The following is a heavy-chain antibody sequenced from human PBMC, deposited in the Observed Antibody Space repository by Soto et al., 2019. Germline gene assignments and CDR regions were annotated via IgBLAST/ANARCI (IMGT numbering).Heavy chain of an antibody. CDR3: ARLYGSRTFPDY. D-gene: IGHD3-10*01. J-gene: IGHJ4*02. Sequence: GESLKISCNGSGYSFTSYWIGWVRQMPGKGLEWTGIIYPADSDTRYSPSFQGQVTISVDKSISTAYLRWSSLKASDTAMYYCARLYGSRTFPDYWGQGTLVTVSS. V-gene: IGHV5-51*01. CDR1: GYSFTSYW. CDR2: IYPADSDT.